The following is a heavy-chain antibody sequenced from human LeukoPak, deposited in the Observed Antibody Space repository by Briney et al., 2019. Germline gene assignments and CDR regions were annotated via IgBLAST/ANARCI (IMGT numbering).Heavy chain of an antibody. V-gene: IGHV1-2*02. Sequence: GASLKVSCKASGYTFTGYYIHWVRQAPGQGLEWMGWINPNSGGTNYAQKFQERVTITRDMSTSTAYMELSSLRSEDTAVYYCAAGWVCSGGSCYYYFDYWGQGTLVTVSS. D-gene: IGHD2-15*01. J-gene: IGHJ4*02. CDR2: INPNSGGT. CDR1: GYTFTGYY. CDR3: AAGWVCSGGSCYYYFDY.